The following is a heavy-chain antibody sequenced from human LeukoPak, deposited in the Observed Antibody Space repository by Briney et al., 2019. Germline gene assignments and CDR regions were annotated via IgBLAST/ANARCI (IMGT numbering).Heavy chain of an antibody. J-gene: IGHJ4*02. CDR1: GYTFTGYY. CDR3: ARDPSGEWFTPDY. CDR2: INPNSGGT. V-gene: IGHV1-2*02. Sequence: ASVKVSCKASGYTFTGYYMHWVRQAPGQGLEWMGWINPNSGGTNYAQKFQGRVTMTRDTSISTAYMELSRLRSDDTAVYYCARDPSGEWFTPDYWGQGILVTVSS. D-gene: IGHD3-3*01.